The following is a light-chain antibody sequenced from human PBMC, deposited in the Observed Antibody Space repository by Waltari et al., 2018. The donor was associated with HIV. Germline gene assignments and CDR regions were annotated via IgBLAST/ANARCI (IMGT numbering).Light chain of an antibody. CDR3: MIWHSSAWV. CDR1: SGINVGTYR. CDR2: YKSDSDK. V-gene: IGLV5-45*01. J-gene: IGLJ3*02. Sequence: QAVLTQPASLSASPGASASLTCTLRSGINVGTYRIYWYQQKPGSPPQYLLRYKSDSDKQQGSGVPSRFSGSKDASANAGSLLISGLQSEDEADYYCMIWHSSAWVFGGGTKLTVL.